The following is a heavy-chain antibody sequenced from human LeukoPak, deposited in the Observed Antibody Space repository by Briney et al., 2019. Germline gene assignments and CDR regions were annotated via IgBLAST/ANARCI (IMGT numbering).Heavy chain of an antibody. CDR1: GGSFSGYY. J-gene: IGHJ3*02. V-gene: IGHV4-34*01. CDR2: INHSGST. CDR3: ARRRIAAAGPPSAFDI. D-gene: IGHD6-13*01. Sequence: SETLSLTCAVYGGSFSGYYWSWIRQPPGKGLEWIGEINHSGSTNYNPSLKSRATISVDTSKNQFSLKLSSVTAADTAVYYCARRRIAAAGPPSAFDIWGQGTMVTVSS.